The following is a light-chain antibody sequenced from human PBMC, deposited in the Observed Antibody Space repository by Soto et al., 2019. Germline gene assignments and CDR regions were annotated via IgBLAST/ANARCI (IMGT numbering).Light chain of an antibody. CDR2: GAS. J-gene: IGKJ5*01. Sequence: EIVLTQSPGTLSLSPGERATLSCRASQSVTSDYLAWYQQKPGQAPRLLIHGASSRATGIPDRFSGSGSGTDFTLTISRLEPEDFAVYYCQQYGGSPITFGQGTRLEIK. V-gene: IGKV3-20*01. CDR3: QQYGGSPIT. CDR1: QSVTSDY.